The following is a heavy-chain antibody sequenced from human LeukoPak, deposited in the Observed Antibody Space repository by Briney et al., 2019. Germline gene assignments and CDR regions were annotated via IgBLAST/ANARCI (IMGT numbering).Heavy chain of an antibody. CDR2: VSPNGDNT. CDR1: GFTFSSHA. V-gene: IGHV3-64D*09. J-gene: IGHJ4*02. D-gene: IGHD6-13*01. CDR3: VKDIAAAGTDY. Sequence: PGGSLRLSCSASGFTFSSHAMHWVRQAPGKGLECVSAVSPNGDNTYYADSVKGRFSISRDNSKNTLYLQMSSLRAEDTALYYCVKDIAAAGTDYWGQGTLVTVSS.